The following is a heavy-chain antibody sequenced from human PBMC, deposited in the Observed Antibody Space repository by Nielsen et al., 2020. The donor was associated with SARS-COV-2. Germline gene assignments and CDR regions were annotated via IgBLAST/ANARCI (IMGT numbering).Heavy chain of an antibody. V-gene: IGHV3-30*18. Sequence: GESLKISCAASGFTFGSFGFHWVRLPPGKGLERVAVISFDGKNKDYADSVKGRFTISRDNSKNTLSLQMDNLRPEDTAVYYCAKWEVDYWGQGTLVSVSP. CDR3: AKWEVDY. D-gene: IGHD1-26*01. CDR2: ISFDGKNK. J-gene: IGHJ4*02. CDR1: GFTFGSFG.